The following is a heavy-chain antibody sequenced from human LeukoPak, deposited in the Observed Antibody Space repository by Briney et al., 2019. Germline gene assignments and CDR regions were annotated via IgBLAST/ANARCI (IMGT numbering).Heavy chain of an antibody. CDR2: IRYDGNNI. Sequence: GGSLRLSCAASGFTFSSYGVHWVRQAPGKGLEWVTFIRYDGNNIYYADSVKGRFTISRDNSKNTLYLQMSSLRAEDTAVYYCAKPTGTYFDYWGQGALVTVSS. V-gene: IGHV3-30*02. CDR1: GFTFSSYG. CDR3: AKPTGTYFDY. D-gene: IGHD1-1*01. J-gene: IGHJ4*02.